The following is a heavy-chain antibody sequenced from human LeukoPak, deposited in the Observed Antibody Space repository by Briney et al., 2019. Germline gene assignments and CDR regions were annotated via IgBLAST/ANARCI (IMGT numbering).Heavy chain of an antibody. CDR2: IVVGSGNT. J-gene: IGHJ4*02. CDR3: AAGAPLYSSSWLNAFDY. CDR1: GFTFTSSA. D-gene: IGHD6-13*01. V-gene: IGHV1-58*01. Sequence: SVKVSCKASGFTFTSSAVQWVRQARGQRLEWIGWIVVGSGNTNYAQKFQERVTITRDMSTSTAYMELSSLGSEDTAVYYCAAGAPLYSSSWLNAFDYWGQGTLVTVSS.